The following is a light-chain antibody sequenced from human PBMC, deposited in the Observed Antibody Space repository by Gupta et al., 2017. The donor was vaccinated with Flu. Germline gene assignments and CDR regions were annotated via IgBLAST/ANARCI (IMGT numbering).Light chain of an antibody. Sequence: DRVTITCRASQSISKYLNWYQQKPGKAPKLLIYAASSLQSGVPSRFSGSGSGTDFTLTISSLQPEDFATYYCQQSYCTARSTFGQGTKLEIK. V-gene: IGKV1-39*01. J-gene: IGKJ2*01. CDR2: AAS. CDR3: QQSYCTARST. CDR1: QSISKY.